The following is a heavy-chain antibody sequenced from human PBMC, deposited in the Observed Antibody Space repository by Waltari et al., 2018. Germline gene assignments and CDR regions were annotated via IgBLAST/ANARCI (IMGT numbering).Heavy chain of an antibody. Sequence: EVQLVESGGGLVKPGGSLRLSRAASGFTISNTWRTWIRRAPGKGLEWVGRIKTKTEGGTTDYAAPVKGRFTCSRDDSKNTLILQMNSLKIDDTAVYYCTLCILDSGGVDVWGQGTTVTVSS. D-gene: IGHD3-3*01. J-gene: IGHJ6*02. CDR3: TLCILDSGGVDV. V-gene: IGHV3-15*05. CDR2: IKTKTEGGTT. CDR1: GFTISNTW.